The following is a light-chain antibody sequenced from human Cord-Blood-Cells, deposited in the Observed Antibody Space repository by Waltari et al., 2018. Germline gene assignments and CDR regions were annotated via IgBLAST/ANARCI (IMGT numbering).Light chain of an antibody. CDR1: QSISSY. CDR3: QQSYSTLHS. Sequence: DIQMTQSPSSLSASVGDRVTITCRASQSISSYLNWYQQKPGKAPKLLIYAASSLQSGVPSRFSGSGSGTDFTLTISSLQPEDVATYYCQQSYSTLHSVGQGTKLEIK. V-gene: IGKV1-39*01. J-gene: IGKJ2*03. CDR2: AAS.